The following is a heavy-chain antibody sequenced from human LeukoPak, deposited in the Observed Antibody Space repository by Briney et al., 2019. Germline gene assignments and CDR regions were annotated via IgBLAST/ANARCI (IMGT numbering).Heavy chain of an antibody. Sequence: ARSLRPSCAASRLTFSSYTMSCDSQAPGKGLEWVAYIKPDGREIYYVDAMKGRFTISRDNANNTLYLQMNSLRAEERAVYYCAREVSSYCSGASCYGGTYYVDWWGQGTVVTVSA. CDR3: AREVSSYCSGASCYGGTYYVDW. J-gene: IGHJ4*02. CDR2: IKPDGREI. V-gene: IGHV3-7*01. CDR1: RLTFSSYT. D-gene: IGHD2-2*01.